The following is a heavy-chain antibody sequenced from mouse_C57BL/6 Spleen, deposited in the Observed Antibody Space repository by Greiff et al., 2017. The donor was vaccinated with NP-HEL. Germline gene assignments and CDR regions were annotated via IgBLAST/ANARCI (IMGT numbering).Heavy chain of an antibody. J-gene: IGHJ2*01. CDR3: ARPAYSNYLDY. CDR1: GFTFSDYG. D-gene: IGHD2-5*01. Sequence: EVKLMESGGGLVKPGGSLKLSCAASGFTFSDYGMHWVRQAPEKGLEWVAYISSGSSTIYYADTVKGRFTISRDNAKNTLFLQMTSLRSEDTAMYYCARPAYSNYLDYWGQGTTLTVSS. V-gene: IGHV5-17*01. CDR2: ISSGSSTI.